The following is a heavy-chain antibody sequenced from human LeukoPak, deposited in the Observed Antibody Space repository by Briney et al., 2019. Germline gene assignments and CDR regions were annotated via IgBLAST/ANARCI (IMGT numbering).Heavy chain of an antibody. CDR3: ARGLVVPAAMGEFGY. V-gene: IGHV1-18*03. CDR2: INVYNGNT. Sequence: ASVKVSCKASGYTFTTSGINWVRQAPGQGLEWMGCINVYNGNTNYAQKFQGRITMTRDTSTSTAYMELRSLKSDDMAVYYCARGLVVPAAMGEFGYWGQGTLIAVSS. J-gene: IGHJ4*02. CDR1: GYTFTTSG. D-gene: IGHD2-2*01.